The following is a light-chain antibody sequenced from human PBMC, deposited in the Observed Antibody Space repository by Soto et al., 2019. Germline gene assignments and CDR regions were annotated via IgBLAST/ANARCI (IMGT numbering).Light chain of an antibody. J-gene: IGKJ5*01. CDR3: QQYYAPPT. V-gene: IGKV1-39*01. Sequence: DIQLTQSPSSLSASVGDRVTITCRASQTIVIYLNWYQQKPGKAPKFLIYAASSLQSGVPSRFSGSGSGTDFTLTISSLQPEDFATYYCQQYYAPPTFGQGTRLEIK. CDR2: AAS. CDR1: QTIVIY.